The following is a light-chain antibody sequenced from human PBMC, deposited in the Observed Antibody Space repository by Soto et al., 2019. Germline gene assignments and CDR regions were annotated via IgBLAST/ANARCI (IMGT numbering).Light chain of an antibody. CDR3: CSHTMSSTYV. CDR1: SSDVGGYNY. J-gene: IGLJ1*01. Sequence: QSALTQPASVSGSPGQSITISCTGTSSDVGGYNYVSWYQQHPVKAPKLIIYEVNNRPSGVSNRFSGSKSGNTASLTISGLQTEDEADYFCCSHTMSSTYVFGTWTKLTVL. CDR2: EVN. V-gene: IGLV2-14*01.